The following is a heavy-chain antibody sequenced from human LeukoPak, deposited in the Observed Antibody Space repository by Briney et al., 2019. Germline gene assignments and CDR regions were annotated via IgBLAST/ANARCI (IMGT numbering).Heavy chain of an antibody. CDR3: ARYDVLLWFGELPAPPFDY. Sequence: GGSLRLSCAASGFTFSSYAMHWVRQAPGKGLEWVAVISYDGSNKYYADSVKGRFTISRDNSKNTLYLQMNSLRAEDTAVYYCARYDVLLWFGELPAPPFDYWGQGTLVTVSS. CDR1: GFTFSSYA. CDR2: ISYDGSNK. V-gene: IGHV3-30*04. D-gene: IGHD3-10*01. J-gene: IGHJ4*02.